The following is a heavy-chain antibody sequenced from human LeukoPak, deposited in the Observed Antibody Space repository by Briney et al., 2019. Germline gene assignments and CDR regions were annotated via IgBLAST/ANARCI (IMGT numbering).Heavy chain of an antibody. CDR3: AREEVKSFDN. V-gene: IGHV3-74*01. CDR2: INSVGTST. CDR1: GLTFSSYW. J-gene: IGHJ5*02. Sequence: GGSLRLSCAASGLTFSSYWVHWVRQAPGKGLVWVSRINSVGTSTSYADSVKGRFTISRDNANNTLYLQMNSLRVEDTAVYYCAREEVKSFDNWGQGTLVTVSS.